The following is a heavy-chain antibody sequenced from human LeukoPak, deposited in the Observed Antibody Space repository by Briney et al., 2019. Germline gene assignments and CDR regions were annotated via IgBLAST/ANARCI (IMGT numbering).Heavy chain of an antibody. Sequence: PGGSLRLSCAASGFTFSSYGMHWVRQAPGKGLEWVAFIRYDGSNKYYADSVKGRFTISRDNSKNTLYLQMNSLRAEDTAVYYCAKDAAITMVRGVYFDYWGQGTLVTASS. J-gene: IGHJ4*02. D-gene: IGHD3-10*01. CDR1: GFTFSSYG. CDR3: AKDAAITMVRGVYFDY. V-gene: IGHV3-30*02. CDR2: IRYDGSNK.